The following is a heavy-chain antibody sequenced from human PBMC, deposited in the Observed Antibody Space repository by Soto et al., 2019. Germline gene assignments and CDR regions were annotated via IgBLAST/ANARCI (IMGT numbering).Heavy chain of an antibody. CDR3: ARSPETLIPRRPYYIDF. J-gene: IGHJ4*02. V-gene: IGHV4-34*01. CDR1: GGSFSGYY. CDR2: INHSGST. Sequence: SEALSLTCAVYGGSFSGYYWSWIRQPPGKGLEWIGEINHSGSTNYNPSLKSRVTISVDTSKNQFSLKLSSVTAADTAVYYCARSPETLIPRRPYYIDFRGKGTLGTVSS.